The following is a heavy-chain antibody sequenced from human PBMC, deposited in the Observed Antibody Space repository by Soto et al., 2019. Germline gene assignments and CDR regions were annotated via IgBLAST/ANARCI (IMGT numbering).Heavy chain of an antibody. V-gene: IGHV4-59*01. CDR2: IYFNGNT. CDR1: AASFSKYY. CDR3: ASVTFGGIVLAH. D-gene: IGHD3-16*01. J-gene: IGHJ4*02. Sequence: PSETLSLTCTVSAASFSKYYWTWIRQPPGKGLEWIGYIYFNGNTKYNPSLEGRLTISIDMSKKEFSLKLTSVTAADAAVYYCASVTFGGIVLAHWGQGTLVTVSS.